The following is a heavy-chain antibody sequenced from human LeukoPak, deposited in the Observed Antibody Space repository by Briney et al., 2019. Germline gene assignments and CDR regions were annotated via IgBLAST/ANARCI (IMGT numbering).Heavy chain of an antibody. V-gene: IGHV4-39*07. Sequence: SETLSLTCSVSGGSISSSSYYWGWIRQAPGKGLEWIGSIYYSGSTYYNPSLKSRVTMSVDTSKNQFSLKVSSVTAADTAVYYCARDRCGGDCYSTSRSNAFDIWGQGTMVTVSS. J-gene: IGHJ3*02. CDR3: ARDRCGGDCYSTSRSNAFDI. D-gene: IGHD2-21*02. CDR2: IYYSGST. CDR1: GGSISSSSYY.